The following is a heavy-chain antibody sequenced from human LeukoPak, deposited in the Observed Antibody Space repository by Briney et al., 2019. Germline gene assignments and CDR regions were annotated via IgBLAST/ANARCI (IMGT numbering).Heavy chain of an antibody. CDR3: ATAVNQWLHHHFDY. J-gene: IGHJ4*02. CDR2: MYNTGSQ. Sequence: PSETLSLTCTVSGGSIISGDSYWSWIRQHPERGLEWIGYMYNTGSQYYNPSLASRVAISPDTSKNEFSLRLSAVTAADTAVYYCATAVNQWLHHHFDYWGQGILVTVSS. V-gene: IGHV4-31*03. CDR1: GGSIISGDSY. D-gene: IGHD5-12*01.